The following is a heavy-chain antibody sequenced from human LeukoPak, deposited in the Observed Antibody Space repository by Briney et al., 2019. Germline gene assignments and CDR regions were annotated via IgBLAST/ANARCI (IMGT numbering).Heavy chain of an antibody. D-gene: IGHD6-19*01. J-gene: IGHJ4*02. CDR2: IYYSGST. CDR1: GGSFSGYY. Sequence: SETLSLTCAVYGGSFSGYYWSWIRQPPGKGLEWIGSIYYSGSTYYNPSLKSRVTISVDTSKNQFSLKLSSVTAADTAVYYCARKVAVAGFFDYWRQGTLVTVSS. V-gene: IGHV4-34*01. CDR3: ARKVAVAGFFDY.